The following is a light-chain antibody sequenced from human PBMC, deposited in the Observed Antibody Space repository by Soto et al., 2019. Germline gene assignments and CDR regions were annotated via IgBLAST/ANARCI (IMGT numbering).Light chain of an antibody. CDR2: DAS. CDR3: QQYNSYLYT. Sequence: DIQMTQSPSYLSASVGDRVTITCRARQSIARFLTWYQQKPGKAPKLLVPDASTLQSGVPSRFSGSGSGTDFTLTINTLQPEDFATYYCQQYNSYLYTFGQGTKLEIK. J-gene: IGKJ2*01. V-gene: IGKV1-39*01. CDR1: QSIARF.